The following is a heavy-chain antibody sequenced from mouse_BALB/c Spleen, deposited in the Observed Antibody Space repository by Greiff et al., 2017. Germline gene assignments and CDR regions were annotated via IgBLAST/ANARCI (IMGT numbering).Heavy chain of an antibody. CDR3: ANNYYGSSYPYWYFDV. CDR1: GFTFSSYA. Sequence: EVKLVESGGGLVKPGGSLKLSCAASGFTFSSYAMSWVRQTPEKRLEWVASISSGGSTYYPDSVKGRFTISRDNARNILYLQMSSLRSEDTAMYYCANNYYGSSYPYWYFDVWGAGTTVTVSS. CDR2: ISSGGST. V-gene: IGHV5-6-5*01. J-gene: IGHJ1*01. D-gene: IGHD1-1*01.